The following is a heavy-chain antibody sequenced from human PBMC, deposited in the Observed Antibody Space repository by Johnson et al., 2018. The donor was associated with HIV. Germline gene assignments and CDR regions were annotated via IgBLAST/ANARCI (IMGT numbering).Heavy chain of an antibody. J-gene: IGHJ3*02. CDR3: AKGAPPLGSPSWPDI. Sequence: VQLVESGGGVVQPGRSLRLSCAASGFTFSSYAMHWVRQAPGKGLEWVAVISYDVSNKYYADSVKGRFTISRDNSKNTLYLQMNSLRAEDTAVYSCAKGAPPLGSPSWPDIWGQGTMVTVSS. CDR2: ISYDVSNK. CDR1: GFTFSSYA. D-gene: IGHD3-10*01. V-gene: IGHV3-30-3*01.